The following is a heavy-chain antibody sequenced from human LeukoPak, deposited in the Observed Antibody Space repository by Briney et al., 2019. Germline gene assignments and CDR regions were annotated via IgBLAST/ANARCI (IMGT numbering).Heavy chain of an antibody. CDR1: GGSISSGGYY. D-gene: IGHD3-10*01. V-gene: IGHV4-31*03. CDR2: IYYSGST. Sequence: SETLSLICTVSGGSISSGGYYWSWIRQHPGKGLEWIGYIYYSGSTYYNPSLKSRVTISVDTSKNQFSLKLSSVTAADTAVYYCATGKDYGSGSYDYWGQGTLVTVSS. CDR3: ATGKDYGSGSYDY. J-gene: IGHJ4*02.